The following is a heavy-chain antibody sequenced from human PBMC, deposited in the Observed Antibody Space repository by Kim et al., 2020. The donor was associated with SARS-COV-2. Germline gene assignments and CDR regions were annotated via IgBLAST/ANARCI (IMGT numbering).Heavy chain of an antibody. Sequence: GGSLRLSCAASGFTFSSRAMSWVRQAPGKGPEWVASVNNGGNAYYADSVKGRFTVSRDITRDTLYLQMNSVRAEDTALYFCAKDHPSSGWPAFDSWGQGTLVTVS. D-gene: IGHD6-19*01. CDR2: VNNGGNA. CDR1: GFTFSSRA. CDR3: AKDHPSSGWPAFDS. J-gene: IGHJ4*02. V-gene: IGHV3-23*01.